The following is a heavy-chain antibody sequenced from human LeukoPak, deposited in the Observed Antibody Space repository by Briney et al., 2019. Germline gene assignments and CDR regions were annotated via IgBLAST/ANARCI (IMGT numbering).Heavy chain of an antibody. Sequence: SETLSLTCTVSGGSISSYYWSWIRQPPGKGLEWIGYIFYSGSTNYNPSLKSRVTISVDTSKNQFSLRLSSVTAADTAVYYCARELAYCGGDCYSNYWGQGTLVTVSS. CDR1: GGSISSYY. CDR3: ARELAYCGGDCYSNY. D-gene: IGHD2-21*02. V-gene: IGHV4-59*12. J-gene: IGHJ4*02. CDR2: IFYSGST.